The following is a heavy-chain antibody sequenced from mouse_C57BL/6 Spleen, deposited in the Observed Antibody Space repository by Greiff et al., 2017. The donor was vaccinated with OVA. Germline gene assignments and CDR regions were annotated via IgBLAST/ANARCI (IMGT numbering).Heavy chain of an antibody. CDR3: AKGITTVVDPYWYYDV. CDR1: GYTFTSYW. CDR2: IDPNSGGT. V-gene: IGHV1-72*01. Sequence: QVQLQQPGAELVKPGASVKLSCKASGYTFTSYWMHWVKQRPGRGLEWIGRIDPNSGGTKYNEKFKSKATLTVDKPSSTAYMQLSSLTSEDSAVYYCAKGITTVVDPYWYYDVWGTGTTVTVSS. J-gene: IGHJ1*03. D-gene: IGHD1-1*01.